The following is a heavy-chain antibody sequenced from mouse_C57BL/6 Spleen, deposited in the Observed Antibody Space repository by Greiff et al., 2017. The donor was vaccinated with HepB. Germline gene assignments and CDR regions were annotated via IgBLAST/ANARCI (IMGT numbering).Heavy chain of an antibody. V-gene: IGHV1-19*01. CDR3: ARYYGNYSY. D-gene: IGHD2-1*01. CDR1: GYTFTDYY. Sequence: EVQLQQSGPVLVKPGASVKMSCKASGYTFTDYYMNWVKQSHGKSLEWIGVINPYNGGTSYNQKFKGKATLTVDKSSSTAYMELNSLTSEDSAVYYCARYYGNYSYWGQGTTLTVSS. J-gene: IGHJ2*01. CDR2: INPYNGGT.